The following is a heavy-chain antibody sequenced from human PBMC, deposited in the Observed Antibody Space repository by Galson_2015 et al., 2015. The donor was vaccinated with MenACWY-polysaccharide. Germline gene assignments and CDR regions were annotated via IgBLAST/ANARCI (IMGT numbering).Heavy chain of an antibody. CDR3: SRDHVPSAIPAGYYGMDV. Sequence: SLRLSCATSGFTFGDYAMSWFRQAPGKGLEWVGFIRSKGYGGKTDYAASVKGRFTISRDDSKSIAYLQMNSLKTEDTAVYYCSRDHVPSAIPAGYYGMDVWGQGTTVTVSS. V-gene: IGHV3-49*03. CDR1: GFTFGDYA. CDR2: IRSKGYGGKT. D-gene: IGHD2-2*01. J-gene: IGHJ6*02.